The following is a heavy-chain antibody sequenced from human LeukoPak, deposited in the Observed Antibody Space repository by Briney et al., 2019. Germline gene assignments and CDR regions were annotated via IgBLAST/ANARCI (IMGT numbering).Heavy chain of an antibody. CDR1: GYTFTGYY. Sequence: WASVTVSCKASGYTFTGYYMRWVRQAPGKGLEWMGWINHNSGGTNYAQNFKGRITITRDTYNRTAYMEMRRLRADDTAVYYCARSYDCSAYYYCCDAFDIWGQGTMVTVSS. V-gene: IGHV1-2*02. CDR3: ARSYDCSAYYYCCDAFDI. D-gene: IGHD3-22*01. CDR2: INHNSGGT. J-gene: IGHJ3*02.